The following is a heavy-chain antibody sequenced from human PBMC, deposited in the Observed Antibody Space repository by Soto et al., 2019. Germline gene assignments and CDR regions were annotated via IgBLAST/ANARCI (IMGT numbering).Heavy chain of an antibody. Sequence: EVPLLESGGGLVQPGGSLRLSCAASGFTFSSYAMSWVRQAPGKGLEWVSGISGSGGTTYYADSVKGRFTISRDKSKNTLYLQMNSLRAEDTAVYYCTKEVVATIPLYGMDVWGQGTTVTVSS. D-gene: IGHD5-12*01. J-gene: IGHJ6*02. CDR1: GFTFSSYA. CDR2: ISGSGGTT. V-gene: IGHV3-23*01. CDR3: TKEVVATIPLYGMDV.